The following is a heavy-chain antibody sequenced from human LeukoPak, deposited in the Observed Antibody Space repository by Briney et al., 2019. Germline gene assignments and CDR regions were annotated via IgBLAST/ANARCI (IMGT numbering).Heavy chain of an antibody. Sequence: GGALRVSRVHSGFRLSIYEMQLVRQATGTGLEWVSAIDTAGNPYYAASAKGRFSISRENAKTSLYLQMDSLSAGDTAVYYFSTGGAPAGYAYHIWGQGTRVTVSS. V-gene: IGHV3-13*05. CDR2: IDTAGNP. J-gene: IGHJ3*02. CDR3: STGGAPAGYAYHI. D-gene: IGHD6-13*01. CDR1: GFRLSIYE.